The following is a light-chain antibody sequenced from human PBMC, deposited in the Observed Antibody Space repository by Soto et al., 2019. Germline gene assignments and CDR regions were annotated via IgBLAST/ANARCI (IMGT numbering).Light chain of an antibody. V-gene: IGKV3-11*01. Sequence: EIVLTQSPATLSLSPGERATLSCRASQSVRSYLVWYQQKPGQPPRLLIYDASKRATGIPARFSGSGSGTDFTLTINSLEPEDFAFYYCQHRSAWPITFGGGTKVEIK. CDR1: QSVRSY. J-gene: IGKJ4*01. CDR3: QHRSAWPIT. CDR2: DAS.